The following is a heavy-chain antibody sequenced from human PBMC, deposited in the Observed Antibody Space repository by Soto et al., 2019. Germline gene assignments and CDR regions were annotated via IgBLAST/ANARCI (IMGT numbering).Heavy chain of an antibody. CDR3: ARGSIAAAALFYFDY. Sequence: QLQLQESGPGLVKPSETLSLTCSVSGGSISISGYYWGWIRQPPGKGLEWIGSMSYSGSTYYNPSLRSRVTISVDTSENQLSLKLSSVTAADAAIYYCARGSIAAAALFYFDYWGQGTLVTVSS. D-gene: IGHD6-25*01. V-gene: IGHV4-39*01. CDR1: GGSISISGYY. J-gene: IGHJ4*02. CDR2: MSYSGST.